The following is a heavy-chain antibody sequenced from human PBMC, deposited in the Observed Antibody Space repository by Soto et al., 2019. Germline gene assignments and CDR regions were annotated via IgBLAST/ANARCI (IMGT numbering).Heavy chain of an antibody. Sequence: SGATLVNPTETLTLTCNVSGFSLTTGSMGVSWIRQPAGKALECLAHIFSDAERSYSRSLQGRLTVSNVGTGSQVVLTMTNMDPVDTGTYFCVHMNADSYSLSYAMEVWGEGTQVTVS. CDR2: IFSDAER. CDR1: GFSLTTGSMG. CDR3: VHMNADSYSLSYAMEV. J-gene: IGHJ6*02. V-gene: IGHV2-26*01. D-gene: IGHD2-15*01.